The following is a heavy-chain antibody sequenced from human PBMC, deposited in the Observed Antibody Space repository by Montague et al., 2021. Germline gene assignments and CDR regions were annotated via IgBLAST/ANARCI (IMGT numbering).Heavy chain of an antibody. V-gene: IGHV4-39*01. Sequence: TLSLTCSVSGDSISSKGNFWGWIRQPPGKGLEWIGVLDYSGTTYYSPSLRSRVTISVDTSKSQFSLKVTAVTAADTAVYYCARHRSRHHSMVFDASDHYFYMDVWGTGTTVAVSS. CDR2: LDYSGTT. CDR3: ARHRSRHHSMVFDASDHYFYMDV. CDR1: GDSISSKGNF. J-gene: IGHJ6*03. D-gene: IGHD3-10*01.